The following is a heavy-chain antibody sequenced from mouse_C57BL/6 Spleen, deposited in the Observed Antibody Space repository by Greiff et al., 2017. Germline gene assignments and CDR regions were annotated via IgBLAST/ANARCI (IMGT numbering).Heavy chain of an antibody. CDR2: INPSSGYT. Sequence: QVQLQQSGAELARPGASVKMSCKASGYTFTSYTMHWVKQRPGQGLEWIGNINPSSGYTKYNQKVKDKATLTADKSSSTAYMQLISLTSEDSAVYYCARDWPMRFPYWGQGTTLTVSS. D-gene: IGHD6-5*01. V-gene: IGHV1-4*01. CDR3: ARDWPMRFPY. J-gene: IGHJ2*01. CDR1: GYTFTSYT.